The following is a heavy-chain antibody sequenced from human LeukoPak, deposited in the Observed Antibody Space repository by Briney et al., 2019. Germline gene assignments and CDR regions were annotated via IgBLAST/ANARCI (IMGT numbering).Heavy chain of an antibody. CDR3: ARGEGYCSSTSCYMGAFDI. CDR2: IYYSGST. CDR1: GGSISSYY. V-gene: IGHV4-59*01. J-gene: IGHJ3*02. Sequence: SETLSLTCTVSGGSISSYYWSWIRQPPGKGLEWIGYIYYSGSTNYNPSLKSRVTISVDTSKNQFSLKLSSVTAADTAVYYRARGEGYCSSTSCYMGAFDIWGQGTMVTVSS. D-gene: IGHD2-2*02.